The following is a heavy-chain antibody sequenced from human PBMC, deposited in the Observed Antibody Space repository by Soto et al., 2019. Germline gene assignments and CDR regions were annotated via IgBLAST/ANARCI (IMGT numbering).Heavy chain of an antibody. CDR2: ISYDGIRK. V-gene: IGHV3-30*18. CDR1: GFTFSSYG. J-gene: IGHJ6*02. D-gene: IGHD2-21*01. Sequence: QVQLMESGGGVVQPGRSLRLSCAASGFTFSSYGMYWVRQAPSRGLEWVAVISYDGIRKFYGDSVKGRFTISRDNSQNTGDLKRNSRRAEDTAVEYCVKDRRTEAYGMEVWGQGTTVTVSS. CDR3: VKDRRTEAYGMEV.